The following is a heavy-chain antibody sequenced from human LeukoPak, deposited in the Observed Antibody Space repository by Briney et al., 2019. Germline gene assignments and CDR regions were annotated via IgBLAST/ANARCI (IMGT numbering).Heavy chain of an antibody. Sequence: GESLKISCKGSGYSFTSYWIGWVRQMPGKGLEWMGIIYPGDSDTRYSPSFQGQVTISADKSISTAYLQWSSLKASDTAMYYCARQLWPIAARPDAFDIWGQGTMVTVSS. J-gene: IGHJ3*02. CDR2: IYPGDSDT. D-gene: IGHD6-6*01. V-gene: IGHV5-51*01. CDR1: GYSFTSYW. CDR3: ARQLWPIAARPDAFDI.